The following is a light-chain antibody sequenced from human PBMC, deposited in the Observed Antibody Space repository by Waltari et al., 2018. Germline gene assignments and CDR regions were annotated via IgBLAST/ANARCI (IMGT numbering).Light chain of an antibody. V-gene: IGLV2-14*01. J-gene: IGLJ2*01. CDR2: EVG. CDR1: NNDVGVYDY. Sequence: QPALTQPASVSGSPGQSVNISCTGPNNDVGVYDYVSWYQQHPGKVPKLLIFEVGRRPSGVSRRFSGSKSGNTASLTISALQAEDEATYYCASDSSTNTILFGGGTSLTVL. CDR3: ASDSSTNTIL.